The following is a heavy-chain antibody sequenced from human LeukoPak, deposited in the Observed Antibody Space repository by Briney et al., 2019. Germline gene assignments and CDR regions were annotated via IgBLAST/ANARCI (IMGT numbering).Heavy chain of an antibody. D-gene: IGHD4-17*01. CDR2: MYYSGTT. Sequence: SETLSLTCTVSGGSITSYYRSWIRQSPGKGLEWIGFMYYSGTTNYNPSLKSRVTISLGMSKNQFSLKLSSVTAADTAVYYCARTGSTVTMLYPFDHWGQGTLVTVSS. CDR3: ARTGSTVTMLYPFDH. CDR1: GGSITSYY. J-gene: IGHJ4*02. V-gene: IGHV4-59*01.